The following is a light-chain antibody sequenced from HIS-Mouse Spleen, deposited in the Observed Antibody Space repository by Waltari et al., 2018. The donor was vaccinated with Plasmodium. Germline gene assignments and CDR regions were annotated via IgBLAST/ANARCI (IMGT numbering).Light chain of an antibody. CDR3: YSTDGV. V-gene: IGLV3-10*01. CDR1: ALPTKY. CDR2: EDS. J-gene: IGLJ2*01. Sequence: SYELTQPPSVSVSPGQTARITCSGDALPTKYAYWYQQKSGQAPVLVIYEDSKRPSGIPERFSGSSSGTMATLTISGAQVEDEADYYCYSTDGVFGGGTKLTVL.